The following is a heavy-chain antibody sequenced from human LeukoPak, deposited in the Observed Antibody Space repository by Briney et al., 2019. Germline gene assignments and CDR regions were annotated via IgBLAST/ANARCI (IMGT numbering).Heavy chain of an antibody. Sequence: GGSLRLSCVVSGLTFSDHYMDWVRQSPAKGLEWLARSRNKRNSYTTQYAASVKDRFTISRNESKDSLYLQMNSLRSGDTAVYYCVRGFHSFDVWGRGTKVTVSS. CDR2: SRNKRNSYTT. CDR3: VRGFHSFDV. CDR1: GLTFSDHY. J-gene: IGHJ3*01. V-gene: IGHV3-72*01.